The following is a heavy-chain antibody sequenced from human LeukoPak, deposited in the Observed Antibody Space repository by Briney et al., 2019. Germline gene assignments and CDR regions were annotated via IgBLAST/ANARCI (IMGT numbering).Heavy chain of an antibody. D-gene: IGHD3-10*01. V-gene: IGHV1-18*01. J-gene: IGHJ6*03. CDR2: IKGTNDNT. CDR1: GFSFTTKNG. CDR3: ARDQGSGSFSIREKNYYYMDV. Sequence: ASVKVSCQASGFSFTTKNGSSWVRQAPGRGFEWMGLIKGTNDNTNYAQKIQGRVAMTTDTYTSIAYMELRSLRSDDTAVYYCARDQGSGSFSIREKNYYYMDVWGKGTTVTVSS.